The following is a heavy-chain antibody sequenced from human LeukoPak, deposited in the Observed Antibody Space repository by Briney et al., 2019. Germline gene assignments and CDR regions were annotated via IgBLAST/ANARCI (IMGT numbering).Heavy chain of an antibody. CDR2: INPSGGTT. CDR3: ARQRGGQYEDAFDI. CDR1: GYTFTSSY. Sequence: ASVKVSRKASGYTFTSSYIHWVRQAPGQGLEWMGIINPSGGTTIYAQKFLGRVTMTRDTSTSTVYMELSSLRSEDTAVYYCARQRGGQYEDAFDIWGQGTVVTVSS. V-gene: IGHV1-46*01. J-gene: IGHJ3*02. D-gene: IGHD2-8*01.